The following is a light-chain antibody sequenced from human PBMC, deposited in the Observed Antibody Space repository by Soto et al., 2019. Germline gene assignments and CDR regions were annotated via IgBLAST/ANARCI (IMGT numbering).Light chain of an antibody. Sequence: EIVLTQSPATLSLSPGERATLSCRASQNVANYLDWYQQKPGQAPRLLIYESSSRATGIPDRFSGSGSGTDFSLTISRLEPEDFAVYYCQQYGYSPETFGQGTKVDIK. CDR2: ESS. CDR3: QQYGYSPET. V-gene: IGKV3-20*01. J-gene: IGKJ1*01. CDR1: QNVANY.